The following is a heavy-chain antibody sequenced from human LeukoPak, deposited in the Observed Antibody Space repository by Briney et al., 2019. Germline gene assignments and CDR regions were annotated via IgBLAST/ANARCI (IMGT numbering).Heavy chain of an antibody. Sequence: GGSLRLSCAASGFIFRNYAMNWVRQAPGKGLEWVSTISGSGDSTYYADSVKGRFTISRDNSKSTLHLQMYSLRAEDTAVYYCAKGSTYFGTYYFDCWGQGTLVTVSS. V-gene: IGHV3-23*01. CDR2: ISGSGDST. CDR1: GFIFRNYA. J-gene: IGHJ4*02. D-gene: IGHD1-14*01. CDR3: AKGSTYFGTYYFDC.